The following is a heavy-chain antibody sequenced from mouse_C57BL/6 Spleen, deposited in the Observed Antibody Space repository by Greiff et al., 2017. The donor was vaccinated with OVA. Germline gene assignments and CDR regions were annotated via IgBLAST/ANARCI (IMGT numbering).Heavy chain of an antibody. V-gene: IGHV1-7*01. J-gene: IGHJ4*01. CDR3: ARGYSNYYYAMDY. D-gene: IGHD2-5*01. Sequence: QVQLQQSGAELAKPGASVKLSCKASGYTFTSYWMHWVKQRPGQGLEWIGYINPSSGYTNYNQKFKDKATLTADKSSSTAYMQLSSLTYEDSAVYYCARGYSNYYYAMDYWGQGTSVTVSS. CDR2: INPSSGYT. CDR1: GYTFTSYW.